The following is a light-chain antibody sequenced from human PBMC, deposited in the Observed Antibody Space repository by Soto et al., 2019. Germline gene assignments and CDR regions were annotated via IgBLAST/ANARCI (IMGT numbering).Light chain of an antibody. CDR2: EVS. CDR3: SSYGGNTPYV. V-gene: IGLV2-14*01. Sequence: QSALTQPASVSGSPGQSITISCTGTSNNVGNYNYVSWYQQHPGKAPKLMIYEVSHRPSGISDRFSGSKSDNTASLTISGLQAEDEADYYCSSYGGNTPYVFGTGTKLTVL. CDR1: SNNVGNYNY. J-gene: IGLJ1*01.